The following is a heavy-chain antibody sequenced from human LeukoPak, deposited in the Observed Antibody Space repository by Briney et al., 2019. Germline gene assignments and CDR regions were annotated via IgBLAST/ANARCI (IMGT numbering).Heavy chain of an antibody. V-gene: IGHV3-30*02. CDR3: AKVWDDSSGYLQYYFDY. CDR2: IRYDGSNK. CDR1: GFTFSSYG. D-gene: IGHD3-22*01. Sequence: GGSLRLSCAASGFTFSSYGMHWVRQAPGKGLGWVAFIRYDGSNKYYADSVKGRFTISRDNSKNTLYLQMNSLRAEDTAVYYCAKVWDDSSGYLQYYFDYWGQGTLVTVFS. J-gene: IGHJ4*02.